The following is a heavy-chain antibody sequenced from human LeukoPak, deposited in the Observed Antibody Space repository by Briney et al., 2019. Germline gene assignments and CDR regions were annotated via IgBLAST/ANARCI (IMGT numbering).Heavy chain of an antibody. CDR1: GGSFSGYY. Sequence: ASETLSLTCAVYGGSFSGYYWSWIRQPPGKGLEWIGEINHSGSTNYNPSLKSRVTISVDTSKNQFSLKLSSVTAADTAVYYCAREGQRPEGFDYWGQGTLVTVSS. J-gene: IGHJ4*02. CDR3: AREGQRPEGFDY. V-gene: IGHV4-34*01. CDR2: INHSGST. D-gene: IGHD6-25*01.